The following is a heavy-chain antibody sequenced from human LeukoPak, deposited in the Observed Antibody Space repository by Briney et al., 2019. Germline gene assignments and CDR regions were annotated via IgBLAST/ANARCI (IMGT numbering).Heavy chain of an antibody. Sequence: SETLSLTCAVYGGSFSGYYWSWIRQTPGKGLEWIGEINHSGSTNYNPSLKSRATISADTTKDQFSLNLSSVTAADTAVYYCARPYDSSVYFQAFDYWGQGTLVTVSS. V-gene: IGHV4-34*01. CDR2: INHSGST. CDR1: GGSFSGYY. CDR3: ARPYDSSVYFQAFDY. J-gene: IGHJ4*02. D-gene: IGHD3-22*01.